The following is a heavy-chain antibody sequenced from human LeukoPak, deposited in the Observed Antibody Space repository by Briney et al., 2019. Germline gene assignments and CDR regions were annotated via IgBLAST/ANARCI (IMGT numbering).Heavy chain of an antibody. Sequence: PGGSLRLSCAASGLTLSTYEMNWVRQAPGKRLERVSYISSGGDTIYYAASVKGRFTISRDNAINSLFLKMNSLRAEDTALYYCASTILFGPWGYFDYWGQGTLVTVSS. D-gene: IGHD3-16*01. CDR1: GLTLSTYE. CDR3: ASTILFGPWGYFDY. J-gene: IGHJ4*02. CDR2: ISSGGDTI. V-gene: IGHV3-48*03.